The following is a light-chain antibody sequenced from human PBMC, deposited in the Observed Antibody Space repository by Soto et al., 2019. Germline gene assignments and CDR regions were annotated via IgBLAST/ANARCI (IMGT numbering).Light chain of an antibody. CDR1: QSVSSN. V-gene: IGKV3-15*01. J-gene: IGKJ5*01. CDR3: QHYNNWST. CDR2: GAS. Sequence: EIVMTQSPARLSVSPGERATLSCRASQSVSSNLAWYQQKPGQAPRLLISGASTRAPGIPVRFSGSGSGTEFTLTISSLQSEDFAVHYCQHYNNWSTFGQGTRLEIK.